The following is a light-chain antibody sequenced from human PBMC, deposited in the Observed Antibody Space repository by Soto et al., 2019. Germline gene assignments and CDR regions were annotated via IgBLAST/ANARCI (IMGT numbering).Light chain of an antibody. CDR1: QSVAGNS. Sequence: PGERATLSCRASQSVAGNSLAWYRHKPGQAPKLVIYGASSRSAGVPDRFVGSGSGTDFTLTISRLEPEDFAVYYCQQYGSSRDTFGQGTKLDIK. J-gene: IGKJ2*01. CDR3: QQYGSSRDT. V-gene: IGKV3-20*01. CDR2: GAS.